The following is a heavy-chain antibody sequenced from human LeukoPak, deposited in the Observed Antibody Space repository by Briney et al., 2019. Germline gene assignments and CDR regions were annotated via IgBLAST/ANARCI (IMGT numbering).Heavy chain of an antibody. CDR1: GFTFRNYG. CDR2: IRYDGSNK. CDR3: ARDLQMMNHRYSSGDY. J-gene: IGHJ4*02. D-gene: IGHD6-19*01. V-gene: IGHV3-30*02. Sequence: GGSLRLSCAASGFTFRNYGIHWVRQSPGKGLEWVAYIRYDGSNKYYADSVKGRFTISRDNSKNTLYLQMNSLRAEDTAVYYCARDLQMMNHRYSSGDYWGQGTLVTVSS.